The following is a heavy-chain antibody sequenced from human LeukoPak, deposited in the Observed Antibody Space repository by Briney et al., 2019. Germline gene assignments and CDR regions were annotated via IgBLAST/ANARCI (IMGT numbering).Heavy chain of an antibody. J-gene: IGHJ4*02. CDR2: IYHSGRT. D-gene: IGHD2-8*01. CDR3: ARGRQAVSFDY. V-gene: IGHV4-34*01. CDR1: GGSFSGYY. Sequence: SETLSLTCAVYGGSFSGYYWNWIRQPPGKGLEWIGEIYHSGRTNYNPSLKSRVTISVDTSDHQFSLKVESVTAADTAVYYCARGRQAVSFDYSGQGTLVTVSS.